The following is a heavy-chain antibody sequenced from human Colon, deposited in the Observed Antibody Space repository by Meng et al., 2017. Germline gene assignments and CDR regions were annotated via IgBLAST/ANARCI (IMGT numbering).Heavy chain of an antibody. V-gene: IGHV3-48*03. CDR1: GFTFSSYE. D-gene: IGHD5-12*01. J-gene: IGHJ6*02. CDR3: ARDSLVPTIYNPYYGMDV. CDR2: TSSSGSNR. Sequence: GGSLRPSCAVSGFTFSSYEMNWVRQAPGKGLEWVSYTSSSGSNRYYADSVKGRFTISRDNAKNSLFLQMNSLRAEDTAVYYCARDSLVPTIYNPYYGMDVWGQGTTVTVSS.